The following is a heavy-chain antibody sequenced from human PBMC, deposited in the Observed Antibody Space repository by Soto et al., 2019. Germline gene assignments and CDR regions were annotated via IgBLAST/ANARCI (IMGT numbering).Heavy chain of an antibody. CDR1: GFSLTTSGVG. J-gene: IGHJ4*02. CDR3: AHHPYCGLGSYSFDY. V-gene: IGHV2-5*02. D-gene: IGHD3-10*01. CDR2: IYWDDDK. Sequence: QITLKESGPTLVRPTQTLTLTCTFSGFSLTTSGVGVGWIRQPPGKALEWLAVIYWDDDKRYSSSLKSRLTIPKDTSKNQVVLTMTNMVPVDTATYYCAHHPYCGLGSYSFDYWGQGTLVTVSS.